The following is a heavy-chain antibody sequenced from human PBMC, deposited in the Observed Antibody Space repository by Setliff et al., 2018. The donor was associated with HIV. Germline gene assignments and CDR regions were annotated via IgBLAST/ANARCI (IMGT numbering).Heavy chain of an antibody. CDR1: GYRFTSHW. CDR2: IYPHDSDT. D-gene: IGHD2-15*01. Sequence: GESLKISCKAFGYRFTSHWIGWVRQMPGKGLEWMGIIYPHDSDTRYSPSFQGQVTISVDKSIGTVYLEWSSLKASDTAMYHCARLDGYCSGGSCYGGMDVWGKGTTVTVS. J-gene: IGHJ6*03. CDR3: ARLDGYCSGGSCYGGMDV. V-gene: IGHV5-51*01.